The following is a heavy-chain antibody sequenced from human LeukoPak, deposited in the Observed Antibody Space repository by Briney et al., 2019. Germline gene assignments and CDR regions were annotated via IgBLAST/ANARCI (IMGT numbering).Heavy chain of an antibody. V-gene: IGHV1-18*01. Sequence: ASVKVSCKASGYTFTSYGISWVRQAPGQGLEWIGWISAYNGNTNYAQKLQGRVTMTTDTSTSTAYMELRSLRSDDTAVYYCARDRGYYDSSGYYYFDYWGQGTLVTVSS. CDR1: GYTFTSYG. CDR3: ARDRGYYDSSGYYYFDY. J-gene: IGHJ4*02. D-gene: IGHD3-22*01. CDR2: ISAYNGNT.